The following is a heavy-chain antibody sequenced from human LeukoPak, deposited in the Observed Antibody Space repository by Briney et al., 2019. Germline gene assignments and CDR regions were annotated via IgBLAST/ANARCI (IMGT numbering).Heavy chain of an antibody. Sequence: QTGGSLRLSCAASEFTFASYWMSWVRQPPGKGLEWVANIKQDGSQKYYVDSLKGRFTISRDNAKNSLYLQMNNLRAEDTAVYYCTRVFYYGSRYYYMDVWGKGTTVTISS. CDR2: IKQDGSQK. J-gene: IGHJ6*03. CDR3: TRVFYYGSRYYYMDV. V-gene: IGHV3-7*01. CDR1: EFTFASYW. D-gene: IGHD3-10*01.